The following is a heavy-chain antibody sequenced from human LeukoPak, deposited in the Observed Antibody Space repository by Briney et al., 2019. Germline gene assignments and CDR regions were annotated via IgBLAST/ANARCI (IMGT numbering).Heavy chain of an antibody. D-gene: IGHD3-22*01. CDR3: ARGRGSGSYYFDY. J-gene: IGHJ4*02. Sequence: GGSLRLSCAVSGFTFSSYAMNWVRQAPGKGLEWVSTVTGSGSNTYYADSVKGRFTISRDNSKDTLYLQMSSLRAEDTAVYYCARGRGSGSYYFDYWAQGTLVTVSS. CDR1: GFTFSSYA. V-gene: IGHV3-23*01. CDR2: VTGSGSNT.